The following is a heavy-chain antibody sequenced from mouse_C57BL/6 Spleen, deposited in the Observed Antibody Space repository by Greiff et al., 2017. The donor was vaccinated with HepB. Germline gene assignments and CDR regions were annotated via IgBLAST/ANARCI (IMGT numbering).Heavy chain of an antibody. Sequence: QVQLQQSGAELVRPGASVTLSCKASGYTFTDYEMHWVKQTPVHGLEWIGAIDPETGGTAYNQKFKGKAILTADKSSSTADMELRSLTSEDSAVYYCTRRYSNSLFAYWGQGTLVTVSA. J-gene: IGHJ3*01. CDR2: IDPETGGT. D-gene: IGHD2-5*01. CDR3: TRRYSNSLFAY. V-gene: IGHV1-15*01. CDR1: GYTFTDYE.